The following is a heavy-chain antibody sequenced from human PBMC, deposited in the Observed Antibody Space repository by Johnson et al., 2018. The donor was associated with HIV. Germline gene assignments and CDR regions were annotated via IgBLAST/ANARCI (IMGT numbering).Heavy chain of an antibody. J-gene: IGHJ3*02. V-gene: IGHV3-30-3*01. CDR1: GFTFSSYA. Sequence: QVQLVESGGGVVQPGRSLRLSCAASGFTFSSYAMHWVRQAPGNGLEWVAVISYDGSNKYYADSVKGRFTISRDNSKNTLYLHMSSLRLEDTAVYYCAKGQVARGAFDIWGQGTTVTVSS. CDR2: ISYDGSNK. CDR3: AKGQVARGAFDI.